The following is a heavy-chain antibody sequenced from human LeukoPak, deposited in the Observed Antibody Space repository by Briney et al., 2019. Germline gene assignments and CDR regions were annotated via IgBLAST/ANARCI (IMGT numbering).Heavy chain of an antibody. Sequence: HAGGSLRLSCATSGFTFSSYAMSWVRQAPGKGLEWISAISGSGGSTYYADSVKGRFTISRDNSKNTLYLQMNSLRAEDTAVYYCAKDLSVTTDYWGQGTLVTVSS. V-gene: IGHV3-23*01. CDR1: GFTFSSYA. D-gene: IGHD4-11*01. J-gene: IGHJ4*02. CDR3: AKDLSVTTDY. CDR2: ISGSGGST.